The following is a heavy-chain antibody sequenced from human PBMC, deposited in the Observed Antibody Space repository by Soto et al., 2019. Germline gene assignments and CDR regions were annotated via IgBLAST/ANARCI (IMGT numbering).Heavy chain of an antibody. CDR3: SRVDPGETSPFDH. CDR1: GYIFTSYY. CDR2: INPFDGSR. Sequence: QVQLVQSGAEVKKPGASVKVSCKASGYIFTSYYIHWVRQAPGQGLEWMGGINPFDGSRMFAQSFQGRVNMTRDTSTSTVYMEVSSLRSEDTAVYYCSRVDPGETSPFDHWGQGTLVTVSS. J-gene: IGHJ4*02. V-gene: IGHV1-46*03. D-gene: IGHD3-10*01.